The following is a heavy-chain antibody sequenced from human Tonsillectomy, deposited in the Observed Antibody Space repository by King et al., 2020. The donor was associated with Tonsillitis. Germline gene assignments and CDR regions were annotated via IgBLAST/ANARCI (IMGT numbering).Heavy chain of an antibody. CDR1: GGSISSSSYY. V-gene: IGHV4-39*01. CDR2: IYYSGST. J-gene: IGHJ4*02. Sequence: QLQESGPGLVKPSETLSLTCTVSGGSISSSSYYWGWIRQPPGKGLEWIGSIYYSGSTYYNPSPKSRVTISVDTSKNQFSLKLSSVTAADPAVYYCARHARYSSGPLDYWGQGTLVTVSS. CDR3: ARHARYSSGPLDY. D-gene: IGHD6-19*01.